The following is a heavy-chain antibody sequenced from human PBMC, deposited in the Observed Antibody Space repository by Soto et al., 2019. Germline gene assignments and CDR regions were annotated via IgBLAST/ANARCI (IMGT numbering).Heavy chain of an antibody. CDR2: ISAYDGKT. Sequence: ASVKVSCKTSGYTFNTCGINWVRQAPGQGLELMGWISAYDGKTTYAEKFQGRVTLTTDTSTSTAYMELRSLRSDGTAIYYCARDPHEFWTSYWFDPWGQGTPVTVSS. J-gene: IGHJ5*02. CDR1: GYTFNTCG. CDR3: ARDPHEFWTSYWFDP. D-gene: IGHD3-3*01. V-gene: IGHV1-18*01.